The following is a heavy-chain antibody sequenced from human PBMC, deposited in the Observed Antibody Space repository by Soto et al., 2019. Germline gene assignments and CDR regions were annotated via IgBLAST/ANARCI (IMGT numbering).Heavy chain of an antibody. D-gene: IGHD1-1*01. CDR2: ISVHNGYT. Sequence: QVQLAQSGAEVKKPGASVTVSCKASGYSFSSYGISWVRQAPGQGLEWVGWISVHNGYTKYAAELQGRVTMTTDTSTSTAYMELRSLRSDDSAVYFCARLEHNFGPHDYWGQGTLVTVTA. V-gene: IGHV1-18*01. CDR1: GYSFSSYG. CDR3: ARLEHNFGPHDY. J-gene: IGHJ4*02.